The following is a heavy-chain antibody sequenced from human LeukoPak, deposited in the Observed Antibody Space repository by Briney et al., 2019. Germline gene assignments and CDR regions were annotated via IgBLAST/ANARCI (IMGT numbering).Heavy chain of an antibody. CDR2: IYPGDSDT. CDR3: ARQGRDGYNSFDY. D-gene: IGHD5-24*01. CDR1: GYSFTSYW. Sequence: HGESLKISCKGSGYSFTSYWIGWVRQMPGXXLEWMGIIYPGDSDTRYSPSFQGQVTISADKSISTAYLQWSSLKASDTAMYYCARQGRDGYNSFDYWGQGTLVTVSS. V-gene: IGHV5-51*01. J-gene: IGHJ4*02.